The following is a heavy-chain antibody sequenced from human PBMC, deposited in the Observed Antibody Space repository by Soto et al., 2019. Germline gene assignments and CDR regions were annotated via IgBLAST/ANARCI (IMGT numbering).Heavy chain of an antibody. V-gene: IGHV4-59*01. CDR3: ARAVAATHVDY. CDR1: GGSISNYY. Sequence: SETLSLTCTVSGGSISNYYRSWIRQPPGKGLEWIGYIYYSGSANYNPSLKSRVTISVDTSKNQFSLKLSSVTAADTAVYYCARAVAATHVDYWGQGTLVTVSS. J-gene: IGHJ4*02. D-gene: IGHD2-15*01. CDR2: IYYSGSA.